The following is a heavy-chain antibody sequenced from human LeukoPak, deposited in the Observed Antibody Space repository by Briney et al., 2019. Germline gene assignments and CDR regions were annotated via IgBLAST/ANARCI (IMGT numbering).Heavy chain of an antibody. D-gene: IGHD3-10*01. V-gene: IGHV1-69*01. CDR1: GGTFSSYA. CDR2: IIPIFGTA. J-gene: IGHJ5*02. CDR3: ARDGPTYYGSVLNWFDP. Sequence: GASVKVSCKASGGTFSSYAISWVRQAPGQGLEWVGGIIPIFGTANYAQKFQGRVTITADESTSTAYMELSSLRSEDTAVYYCARDGPTYYGSVLNWFDPWGQGTLVTVSS.